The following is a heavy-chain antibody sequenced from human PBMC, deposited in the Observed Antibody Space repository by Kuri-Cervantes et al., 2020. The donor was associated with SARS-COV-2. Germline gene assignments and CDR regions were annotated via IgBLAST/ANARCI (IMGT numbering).Heavy chain of an antibody. CDR2: IYYSGST. J-gene: IGHJ6*03. Sequence: SETLSLTCTVSGGSISSSSYYWGWIRQPPGKGLEWIGYIYYSGSTYYNPSLKSRVTISVDTSKNQFSLKLSSVTAAGTAVYYCARGFPQGRIFGVVPTRYYYYYMDVWGKGTTVTVSS. CDR1: GGSISSSSYY. V-gene: IGHV4-39*07. CDR3: ARGFPQGRIFGVVPTRYYYYYMDV. D-gene: IGHD3-3*01.